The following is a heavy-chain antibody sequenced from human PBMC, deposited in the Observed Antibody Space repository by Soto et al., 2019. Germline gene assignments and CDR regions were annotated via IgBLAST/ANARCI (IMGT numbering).Heavy chain of an antibody. D-gene: IGHD1-1*01. CDR2: ISSGGGTV. CDR3: ARKASDDLDY. Sequence: EVQLVESGGGFVQPGGSLRLSCAASGFTFSFYDVNWVRQAPGKGLEWVSYISSGGGTVYYADSAKGRFTISRDNAKNSLYLQMNSLRAEDTAVYYCARKASDDLDYWGQGTLVTVSS. J-gene: IGHJ4*02. CDR1: GFTFSFYD. V-gene: IGHV3-48*03.